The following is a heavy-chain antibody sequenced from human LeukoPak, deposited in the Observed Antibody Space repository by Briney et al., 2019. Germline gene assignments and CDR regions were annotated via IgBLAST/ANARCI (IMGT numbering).Heavy chain of an antibody. V-gene: IGHV3-21*04. CDR1: GFTFSSYS. Sequence: GGSLRLSCAASGFTFSSYSMNWVRQAPGKGLEWVSSISSGSSYIYYADSVKGRFTISRDNGKNSLYLQMNSLRAEDTAVYSCAKDFSSGYYITTFDYWGQGTLVTVSS. CDR3: AKDFSSGYYITTFDY. J-gene: IGHJ4*02. D-gene: IGHD3-22*01. CDR2: ISSGSSYI.